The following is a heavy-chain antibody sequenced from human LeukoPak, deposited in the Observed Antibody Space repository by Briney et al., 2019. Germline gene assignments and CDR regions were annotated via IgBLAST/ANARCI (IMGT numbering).Heavy chain of an antibody. D-gene: IGHD2-2*01. CDR2: INHSGST. J-gene: IGHJ6*04. V-gene: IGHV4-34*01. Sequence: SETLSLTCAVYGGSFSGYYWSWIRQPPGKGLEWIGEINHSGSTNYNPSLKSRVTISVDTPKNQFSLKLSSVTAADTAVYYCAAEDSSTSSMDVWGKGTTVTVSS. CDR1: GGSFSGYY. CDR3: AAEDSSTSSMDV.